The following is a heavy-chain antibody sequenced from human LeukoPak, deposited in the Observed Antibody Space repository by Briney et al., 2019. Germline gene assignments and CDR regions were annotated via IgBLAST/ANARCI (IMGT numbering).Heavy chain of an antibody. CDR1: GYTFTSYD. Sequence: GASVKVSCKASGYTFTSYDINWVRQATGQGLEWMGWMNPNSGNTGYAQKFQGRVTITRNTSISTAYMELGSLRSEDTAVYYCAILLPPNPLLDYWGQGTLVTVSA. V-gene: IGHV1-8*03. CDR2: MNPNSGNT. CDR3: AILLPPNPLLDY. J-gene: IGHJ4*02.